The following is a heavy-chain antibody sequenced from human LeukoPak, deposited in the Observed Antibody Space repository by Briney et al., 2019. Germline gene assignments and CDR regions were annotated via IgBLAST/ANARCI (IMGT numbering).Heavy chain of an antibody. V-gene: IGHV7-4-1*02. Sequence: GASVKVSCKASGYTFTGYYMHWVRQAPGQGLEWMGWINTNTGNPTYARGFTGRYVFSLDASVSTAYLQISSLKAEDTAVYFCARPKIMGPTSNDFWGQGTLVTVSS. CDR2: INTNTGNP. CDR3: ARPKIMGPTSNDF. D-gene: IGHD1-26*01. CDR1: GYTFTGYY. J-gene: IGHJ4*02.